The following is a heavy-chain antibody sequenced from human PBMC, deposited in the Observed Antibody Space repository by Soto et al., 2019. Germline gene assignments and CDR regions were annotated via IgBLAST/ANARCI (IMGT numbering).Heavy chain of an antibody. CDR2: IYYSGST. V-gene: IGHV4-39*06. J-gene: IGHJ6*02. CDR3: ARGRGGYYYGSVSYYNGYYYYGMDV. D-gene: IGHD3-10*01. CDR1: GGSIRSVTTY. Sequence: SETLSLTCTVSGGSIRSVTTYWGWIRQSPGKGLEWVASIYYSGSTYYNPSLKNRVSISIDTSRKQFALNLTSVTAADTAVYYCARGRGGYYYGSVSYYNGYYYYGMDVWGQGTTVTVSS.